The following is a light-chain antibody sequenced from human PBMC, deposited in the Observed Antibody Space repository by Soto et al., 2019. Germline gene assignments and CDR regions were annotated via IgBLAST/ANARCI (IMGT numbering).Light chain of an antibody. V-gene: IGKV1-9*01. J-gene: IGKJ2*02. CDR3: QQLNSYPPWT. CDR1: QGISSY. CDR2: VAS. Sequence: IQLTQSPSSLSASVGDRVTITCRASQGISSYLAWYQQKPGKAPKLLIYVASTLQSGVPSRFSGSGSGTDFTLTISGLQPEDFATYYCQQLNSYPPWTFGQGTKLEIK.